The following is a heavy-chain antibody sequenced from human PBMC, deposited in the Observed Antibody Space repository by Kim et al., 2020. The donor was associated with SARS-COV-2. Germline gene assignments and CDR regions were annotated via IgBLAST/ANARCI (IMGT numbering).Heavy chain of an antibody. J-gene: IGHJ6*02. Sequence: ASVKVSCKASGYTFTSYYMHWVRQAPGQGLEWMGIINPSGGSTSYAQKFQGRVTMTRDTSTSTVYMELSSLRSEDTAVYYCARDAYYYDSSGYYKPYYYYYGMDVWGQGTTVTVSS. CDR1: GYTFTSYY. CDR2: INPSGGST. V-gene: IGHV1-46*01. CDR3: ARDAYYYDSSGYYKPYYYYYGMDV. D-gene: IGHD3-22*01.